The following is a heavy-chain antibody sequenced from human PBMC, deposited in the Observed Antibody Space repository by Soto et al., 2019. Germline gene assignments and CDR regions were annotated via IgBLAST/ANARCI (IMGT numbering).Heavy chain of an antibody. V-gene: IGHV3-11*01. CDR1: GFTFSDYY. D-gene: IGHD5-18*01. CDR2: ISSSGSTI. CDR3: AREIVDTAMVTYHYYYGMDV. Sequence: QVQLVESGGGLVKPGGSLRLSCAASGFTFSDYYMSWIRQAPGKGLEWVSYISSSGSTIYYADSVKGRFTISRDNAKNSLYRQMNSLRAEDTAVYYCAREIVDTAMVTYHYYYGMDVWGQGTTVTVSS. J-gene: IGHJ6*02.